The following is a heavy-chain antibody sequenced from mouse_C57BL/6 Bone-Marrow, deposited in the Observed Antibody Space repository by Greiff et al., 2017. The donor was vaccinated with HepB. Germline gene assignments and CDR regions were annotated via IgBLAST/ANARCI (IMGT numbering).Heavy chain of an antibody. J-gene: IGHJ3*01. Sequence: VQLQQPGAELVKPGASVKMSCKASGYTFTSYWITWVKQRPGQGLEWIGDIYPYNGVSSYNQKFKGKATLTVDKSSSTAYMELRSLTSEDSAVYYCAGGPGGWFAYWGQGTLVTVSA. CDR3: AGGPGGWFAY. CDR1: GYTFTSYW. D-gene: IGHD3-3*01. CDR2: IYPYNGVS. V-gene: IGHV1-55*01.